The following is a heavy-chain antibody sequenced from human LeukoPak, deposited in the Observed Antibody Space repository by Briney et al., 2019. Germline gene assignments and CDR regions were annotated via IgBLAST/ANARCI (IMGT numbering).Heavy chain of an antibody. Sequence: GGSLRLSCAASGFTFSNYWMSWVRQAPGQGLEWVADIKQDGSQKYYVHSVKGRFTISRDNAKNSLYLQMNSLRAEDTAVYYCARNEGRRRVDQIDYWGQGTLVTVSS. D-gene: IGHD3-10*01. CDR1: GFTFSNYW. J-gene: IGHJ4*02. V-gene: IGHV3-7*01. CDR3: ARNEGRRRVDQIDY. CDR2: IKQDGSQK.